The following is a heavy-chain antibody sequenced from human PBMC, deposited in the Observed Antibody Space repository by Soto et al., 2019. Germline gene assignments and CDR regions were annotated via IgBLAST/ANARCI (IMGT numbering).Heavy chain of an antibody. D-gene: IGHD6-19*01. Sequence: PVGSLRLSYAACGFTFSSYAMSWVRQAPGKGLEWVSAISGSGGSTYYADSVKGRFTISRDNSKNTLYLQMNSLRGEDTAVYYCAKVPLVRGWYGNACDIWGQGTMVTVAS. CDR3: AKVPLVRGWYGNACDI. J-gene: IGHJ3*02. CDR2: ISGSGGST. CDR1: GFTFSSYA. V-gene: IGHV3-23*01.